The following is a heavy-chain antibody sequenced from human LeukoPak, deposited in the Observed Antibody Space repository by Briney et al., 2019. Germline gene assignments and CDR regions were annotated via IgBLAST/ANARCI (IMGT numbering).Heavy chain of an antibody. V-gene: IGHV4-59*08. CDR2: VYYSGST. Sequence: PSETLSLTCTVSGGSIRNYYWSWIRQPPGKGLEWIGYVYYSGSTYYNPSLKSRVTISVDTSKNQFSLKLSSVTAADTAVYYCASGFWSGYYNWFDPWGQGTLVTVSS. D-gene: IGHD3-3*01. CDR1: GGSIRNYY. J-gene: IGHJ5*02. CDR3: ASGFWSGYYNWFDP.